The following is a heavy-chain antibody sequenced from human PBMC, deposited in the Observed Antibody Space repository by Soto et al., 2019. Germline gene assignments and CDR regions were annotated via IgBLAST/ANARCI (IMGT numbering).Heavy chain of an antibody. CDR3: ARDRKYYYDSSGYYQGAFDI. J-gene: IGHJ3*02. CDR1: GGTFSSYA. CDR2: IIPIFGTA. V-gene: IGHV1-69*13. Sequence: GASVKVSCKASGGTFSSYAISWVRQAPGQGLEWMGGIIPIFGTANYAQKFQGRVTITADESTSTAYMELSSLRSEDTAVYYCARDRKYYYDSSGYYQGAFDIWGQGTMVTVSS. D-gene: IGHD3-22*01.